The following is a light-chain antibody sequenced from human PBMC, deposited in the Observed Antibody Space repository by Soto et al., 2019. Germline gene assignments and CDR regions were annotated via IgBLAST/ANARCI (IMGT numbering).Light chain of an antibody. J-gene: IGKJ2*01. Sequence: DIVMTQSPDSLAVSLGERATINCKSSQSVLYSSNNKNYLAWYQQKPRQPPKLLIYWASTRESGVPDLFSGSGSGTDFTLTISSLQAEDVAVYYCQQYYGTPYTFGQGTKLEI. CDR3: QQYYGTPYT. CDR1: QSVLYSSNNKNY. CDR2: WAS. V-gene: IGKV4-1*01.